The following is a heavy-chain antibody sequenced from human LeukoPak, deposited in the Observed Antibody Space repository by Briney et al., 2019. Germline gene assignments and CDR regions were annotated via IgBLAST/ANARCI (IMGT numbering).Heavy chain of an antibody. V-gene: IGHV3-48*03. CDR3: AELGITMIGGV. CDR1: GFTFSSYE. Sequence: PGGSLRLSCAASGFTFSSYEMNWLRQAPGKGLEWVSYISSSGSTIYYADSVKGRFTISRDNAKNSLYLQMSSLRAEDTAVYYCAELGITMIGGVWGKGTTVTISS. D-gene: IGHD3-10*02. CDR2: ISSSGSTI. J-gene: IGHJ6*04.